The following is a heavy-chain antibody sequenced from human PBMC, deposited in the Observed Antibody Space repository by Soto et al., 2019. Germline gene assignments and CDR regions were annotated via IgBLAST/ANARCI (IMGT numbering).Heavy chain of an antibody. CDR2: INHSGST. D-gene: IGHD6-19*01. CDR1: GGSFSGYY. V-gene: IGHV4-34*01. J-gene: IGHJ5*02. Sequence: ETLSLTCAVYGGSFSGYYWSWIRQPPGKGLEWIGEINHSGSTNYNPSLKSRVTISVDTSKNQFSLKLSSVTAADTAVYYCARGSRTVAGINNWFDRWGQGTLVTVSS. CDR3: ARGSRTVAGINNWFDR.